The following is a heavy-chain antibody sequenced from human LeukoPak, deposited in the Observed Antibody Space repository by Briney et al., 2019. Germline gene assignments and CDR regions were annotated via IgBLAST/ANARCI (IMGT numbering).Heavy chain of an antibody. Sequence: GGSLRLSCAASGLTFSTYGMHWVRQAPGKGLEWVAVISYDGSNKYYADSVKGRFTISRDNSKNTLYLQMNSLRAEDTAVHYCARDHRGVRDYFDYWGQGTLVTVSS. CDR3: ARDHRGVRDYFDY. D-gene: IGHD3-10*01. V-gene: IGHV3-30*03. CDR1: GLTFSTYG. CDR2: ISYDGSNK. J-gene: IGHJ4*02.